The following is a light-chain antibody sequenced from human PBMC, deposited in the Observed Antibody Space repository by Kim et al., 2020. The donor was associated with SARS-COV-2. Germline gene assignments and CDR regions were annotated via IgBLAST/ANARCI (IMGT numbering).Light chain of an antibody. CDR3: QVWDGSSDHPWV. CDR2: YDT. J-gene: IGLJ3*02. CDR1: NIGSKN. Sequence: PGKTASIACGGDNIGSKNVHWYQQKPGQAPVLVIYYDTDRPSGIPERFSGSNSGNTATLTISRVEAGDEADYYCQVWDGSSDHPWVFGGGTQLTVL. V-gene: IGLV3-21*04.